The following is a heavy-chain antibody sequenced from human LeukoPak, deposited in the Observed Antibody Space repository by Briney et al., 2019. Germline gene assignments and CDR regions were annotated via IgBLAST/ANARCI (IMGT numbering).Heavy chain of an antibody. D-gene: IGHD4-17*01. Sequence: SGPTLVYPTQTLTLTCTFSGFALSHSGVAVGWIRQPPGKAPEWLALIYGNDDVRYSPSLQSRLTITKDTSKNQVVLTMTDMDPVDTATYYCSHRQNSDYGYWGQGTLVTVSS. CDR1: GFALSHSGVA. CDR2: IYGNDDV. V-gene: IGHV2-5*01. CDR3: SHRQNSDYGY. J-gene: IGHJ4*02.